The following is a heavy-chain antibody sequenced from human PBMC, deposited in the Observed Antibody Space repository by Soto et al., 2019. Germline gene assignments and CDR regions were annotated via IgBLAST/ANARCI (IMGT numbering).Heavy chain of an antibody. J-gene: IGHJ4*02. CDR2: INPSGGST. Sequence: ASVKVSCKASGYTFTSYYMHWVRQAPGQGLEWMGIINPSGGSTNSAQKFQGRVTMTRDTSTSTVYMELSSLRSDDTAVYYCAREASASTVKFDYWGQGTLVTVSS. V-gene: IGHV1-46*01. D-gene: IGHD4-17*01. CDR3: AREASASTVKFDY. CDR1: GYTFTSYY.